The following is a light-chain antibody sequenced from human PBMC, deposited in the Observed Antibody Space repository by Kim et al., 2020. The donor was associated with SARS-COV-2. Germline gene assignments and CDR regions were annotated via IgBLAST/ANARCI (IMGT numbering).Light chain of an antibody. V-gene: IGLV2-14*03. CDR2: DVS. J-gene: IGLJ2*01. CDR3: SSYTSSSTVV. Sequence: GQSITISCTGTSSDVGGYNFVSWYQQHPGKAPKLVISDVSNRPSGVSHRFSGSKSGNTASLTISGLQAEDEADYYCSSYTSSSTVVFGGGTQLTVL. CDR1: SSDVGGYNF.